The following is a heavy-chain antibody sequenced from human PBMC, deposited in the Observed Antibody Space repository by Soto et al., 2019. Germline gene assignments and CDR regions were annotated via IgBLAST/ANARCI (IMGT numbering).Heavy chain of an antibody. CDR3: ARLYGSSLFDY. CDR1: GGSISSSGYY. D-gene: IGHD6-6*01. CDR2: IYYGGST. V-gene: IGHV4-39*01. J-gene: IGHJ4*02. Sequence: PSETLSLTCTVSGGSISSSGYYWGWIRQPPGKGLEWIGSIYYGGSTYYNPSLKSRVTISVDTSKNQFSLGLSSVTAADTAVYYCARLYGSSLFDYWGQGTLVTVSS.